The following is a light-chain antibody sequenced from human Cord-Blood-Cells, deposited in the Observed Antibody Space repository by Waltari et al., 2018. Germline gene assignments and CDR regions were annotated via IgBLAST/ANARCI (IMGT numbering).Light chain of an antibody. CDR2: WAS. J-gene: IGKJ1*01. Sequence: DIVMTQSPDSLAVSLGVRATSNCKSSQSVLYSSNNKNYLAWYQQKPGQPPKLLIYWASTRESGVPDRFSGSGSGTDFTLTISSLQAEDVAVYYCQQYYSTPWTFGQGTKVEIK. CDR1: QSVLYSSNNKNY. V-gene: IGKV4-1*01. CDR3: QQYYSTPWT.